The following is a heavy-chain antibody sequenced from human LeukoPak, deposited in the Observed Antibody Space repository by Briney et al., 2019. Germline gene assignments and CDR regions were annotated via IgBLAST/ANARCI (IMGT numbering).Heavy chain of an antibody. CDR1: GFTFSSYW. Sequence: RSLSLSCAASGFTFSSYWMSWVRQAPGKGLEWVANIKQDGSEKYYVDSVKGRFTISRDNAKNSLYLQMNSLRAEDTAVYYCVGGGWYFDYWGQGTLVTVSS. CDR2: IKQDGSEK. CDR3: VGGGWYFDY. V-gene: IGHV3-7*03. D-gene: IGHD6-19*01. J-gene: IGHJ4*02.